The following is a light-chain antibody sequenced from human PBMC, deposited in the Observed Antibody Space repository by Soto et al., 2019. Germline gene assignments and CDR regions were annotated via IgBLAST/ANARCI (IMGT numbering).Light chain of an antibody. V-gene: IGLV2-11*01. Sequence: QSALTQPRSVSGSPGQSVTISCTGTSSDVGGYNFVSWYQQHPGKAPKVMIYDVSKRPSGVPDRFSGSKSGNTASLTISGLQADDEADYYCCSYAGSYRWVFGGGTKLTVL. CDR2: DVS. CDR3: CSYAGSYRWV. J-gene: IGLJ2*01. CDR1: SSDVGGYNF.